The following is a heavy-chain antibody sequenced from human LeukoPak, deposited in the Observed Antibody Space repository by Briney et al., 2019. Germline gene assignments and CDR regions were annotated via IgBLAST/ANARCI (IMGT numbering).Heavy chain of an antibody. D-gene: IGHD3-22*01. CDR2: ISSSGSTI. CDR1: GFTFSDYY. CDR3: ARDPTYYYRSRWYFDY. V-gene: IGHV3-11*04. J-gene: IGHJ4*02. Sequence: AGGSLRLSCAASGFTFSDYYMSWIRQAPGKGLEWVSYISSSGSTIYYADSVKGRFTISRDNAKNSLYLQMNSLRAEDTAVYYCARDPTYYYRSRWYFDYWGQGTLVTVSS.